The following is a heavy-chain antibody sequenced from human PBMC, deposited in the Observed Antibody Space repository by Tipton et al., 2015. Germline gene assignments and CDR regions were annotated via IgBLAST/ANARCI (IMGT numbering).Heavy chain of an antibody. CDR1: SDSINKYY. J-gene: IGHJ4*02. Sequence: TLSLTCTVSSDSINKYYWSWIRQPPGKELQWIGYIQYSGGTNSNPSLESRVSMSVDTSKTQFSLEMRSVTATDTAVYYCARARGRHGGLFDSWGQGILVTVSS. V-gene: IGHV4-59*01. CDR3: ARARGRHGGLFDS. CDR2: IQYSGGT. D-gene: IGHD4-23*01.